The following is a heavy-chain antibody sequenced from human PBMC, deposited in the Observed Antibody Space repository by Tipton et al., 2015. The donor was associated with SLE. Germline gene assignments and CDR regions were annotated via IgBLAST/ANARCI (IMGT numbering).Heavy chain of an antibody. CDR1: GFTFSSYA. D-gene: IGHD3-9*01. V-gene: IGHV3-30*04. CDR2: ISYDGSNK. CDR3: ARDRLRFGYYDILTGCDY. J-gene: IGHJ4*02. Sequence: QLVQSGGGVVQPGRSLRLSCAASGFTFSSYAMHWVRQAPGKGLEWVAVISYDGSNKYYADSVKGRFTISRDNSKNTLYLQMNSLRAEDTAVYYCARDRLRFGYYDILTGCDYWGQGTLVTVSS.